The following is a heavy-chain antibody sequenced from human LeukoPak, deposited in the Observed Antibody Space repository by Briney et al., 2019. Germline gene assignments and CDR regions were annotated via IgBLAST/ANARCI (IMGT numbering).Heavy chain of an antibody. CDR2: IRYDGTEE. Sequence: GGSLKLSCAASGFTFSTHGMHWVRQAPGKGLDWVAFIRYDGTEEYYADSVKDRFIVSRDNSKNTVYLQMNSLRVEDTAIYYCAKVGYCWYEVDYWGQGTLVTVSS. CDR1: GFTFSTHG. D-gene: IGHD2-15*01. CDR3: AKVGYCWYEVDY. V-gene: IGHV3-30*02. J-gene: IGHJ4*02.